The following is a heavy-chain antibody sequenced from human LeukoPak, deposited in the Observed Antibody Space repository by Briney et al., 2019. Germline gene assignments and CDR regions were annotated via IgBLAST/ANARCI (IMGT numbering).Heavy chain of an antibody. CDR1: GFTFSRYT. CDR2: ISSGSIDM. CDR3: ARDRRGGYENYYYYYMDV. D-gene: IGHD5-12*01. V-gene: IGHV3-21*01. Sequence: GTSLRLSCTGSGFTFSRYTMNWVRQAPGKGLEWVSSISSGSIDMYYADSVKGRFTISRDNAKNSVYLQMNSLRAEDTAVYYCARDRRGGYENYYYYYMDVWGKGTTVTVSS. J-gene: IGHJ6*03.